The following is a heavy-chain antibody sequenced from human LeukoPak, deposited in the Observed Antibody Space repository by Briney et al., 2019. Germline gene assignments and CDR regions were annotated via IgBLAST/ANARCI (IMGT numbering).Heavy chain of an antibody. CDR2: ISSSGSTI. CDR3: ARDGDSYGTVDY. Sequence: GGSLRLSCAASGFTFSSYEMNWVRQAPGKGLEWVSYISSSGSTIYYADSVKGRFTISRDNAKNSLYLQMNSLRAEDTAVYYCARDGDSYGTVDYWGQGTLVTVS. D-gene: IGHD5-18*01. CDR1: GFTFSSYE. J-gene: IGHJ4*02. V-gene: IGHV3-48*03.